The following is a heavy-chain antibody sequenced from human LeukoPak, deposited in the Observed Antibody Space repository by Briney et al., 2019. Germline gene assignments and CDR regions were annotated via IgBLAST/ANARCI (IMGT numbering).Heavy chain of an antibody. CDR1: GFTFSSYA. CDR2: IYYSGST. J-gene: IGHJ4*02. D-gene: IGHD5-18*01. V-gene: IGHV4-59*01. Sequence: GSLRLSCAASGFTFSSYAMSWVRQAPGKGLEWIGYIYYSGSTNYNPSLKSRVTISIDTSKNQFSLRLNSVTAADTAVYYCASYRGYSYGYYFNYWDQGTLVTVSS. CDR3: ASYRGYSYGYYFNY.